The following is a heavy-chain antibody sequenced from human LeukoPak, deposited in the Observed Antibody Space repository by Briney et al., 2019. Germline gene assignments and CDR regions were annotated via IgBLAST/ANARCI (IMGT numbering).Heavy chain of an antibody. CDR2: IRYDGTNK. CDR1: GFTFSSYG. V-gene: IGHV3-30*02. J-gene: IGHJ4*02. D-gene: IGHD4-17*01. Sequence: PGGSLRLSCAASGFTFSSYGMHWVRQAPGKGLEWGAFIRYDGTNKYYADSTKGRFTISRDNSKNTLYLQMNSLRVEDTAVYYCAKDNYYGDYEVTSIFGVDWGQGTLVTVSS. CDR3: AKDNYYGDYEVTSIFGVD.